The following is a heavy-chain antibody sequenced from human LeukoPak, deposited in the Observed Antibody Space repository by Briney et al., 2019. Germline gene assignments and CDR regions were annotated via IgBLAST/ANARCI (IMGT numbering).Heavy chain of an antibody. V-gene: IGHV3-21*01. CDR3: ARDWHHSSGCLDY. D-gene: IGHD6-19*01. J-gene: IGHJ4*02. Sequence: GGSLRLSCAASGFTFSSYSMNWVRQAPGKGLEWVSSISSSSSYIYYADSVKGRFTISRDNAKTSLYLQMNSLRAEDTAVYYCARDWHHSSGCLDYWGQGTLVTVSS. CDR2: ISSSSSYI. CDR1: GFTFSSYS.